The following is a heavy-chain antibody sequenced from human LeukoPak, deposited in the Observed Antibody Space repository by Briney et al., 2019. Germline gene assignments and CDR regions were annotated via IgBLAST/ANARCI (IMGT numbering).Heavy chain of an antibody. V-gene: IGHV3-21*01. CDR3: ARDVAGTTYRYPYFFDY. CDR2: ISSSSSYI. J-gene: IGHJ4*02. CDR1: GFTFSSYC. D-gene: IGHD1-7*01. Sequence: GGSLRLSCAASGFTFSSYCMNWVRQAPGKGLEWVSSISSSSSYIYYADSVKGRFTISRDNAKNSLYLQMNSLRAEDTAVYYCARDVAGTTYRYPYFFDYWGQGTLVTVSS.